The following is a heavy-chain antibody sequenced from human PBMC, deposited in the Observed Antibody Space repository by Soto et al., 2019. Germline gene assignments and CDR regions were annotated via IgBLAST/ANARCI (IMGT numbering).Heavy chain of an antibody. V-gene: IGHV4-34*01. Sequence: SETLSLTCAVYGGSFSGYYWSWIRQPPGKGLEWIGEINHSGSTNYNPSLKSRVTISVDTSKNQFSLKLSSVTAADTAVYYCARAKGGRITMVRGVIPSPFDYWGQGTLVTVSS. D-gene: IGHD3-10*01. CDR3: ARAKGGRITMVRGVIPSPFDY. CDR1: GGSFSGYY. J-gene: IGHJ4*02. CDR2: INHSGST.